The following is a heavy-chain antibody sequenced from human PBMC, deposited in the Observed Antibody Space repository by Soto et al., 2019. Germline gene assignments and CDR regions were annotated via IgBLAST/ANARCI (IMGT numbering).Heavy chain of an antibody. J-gene: IGHJ5*02. CDR3: ARGRDFWSGYAGNWFDP. Sequence: TLSLTCAVYGGSFSGYYWSWIRQPPGKGLEWIGEINHSGSTNYNPSLKSRVTISVDTSKKQFSLKLSSVTAADTAVYYCARGRDFWSGYAGNWFDPWGQGTLVTVSS. CDR2: INHSGST. D-gene: IGHD3-3*01. V-gene: IGHV4-34*01. CDR1: GGSFSGYY.